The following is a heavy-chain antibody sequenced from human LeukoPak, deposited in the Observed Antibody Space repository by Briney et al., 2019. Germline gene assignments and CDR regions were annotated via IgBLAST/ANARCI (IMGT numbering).Heavy chain of an antibody. CDR2: IRYDGSNK. CDR3: ANLPAAINNDY. CDR1: GFTLNSYG. J-gene: IGHJ4*02. D-gene: IGHD2-2*01. V-gene: IGHV3-30*02. Sequence: PGGSLRLPCAASGFTLNSYGMHRVRQAPRKGLQWVALIRYDGSNKYYADSVKGRLTISRDNSKNTLYLQMNSLRAEDTAVYYCANLPAAINNDYWGQGTLVTVSS.